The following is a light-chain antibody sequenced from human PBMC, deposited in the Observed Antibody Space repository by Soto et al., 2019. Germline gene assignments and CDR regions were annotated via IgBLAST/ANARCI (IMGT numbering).Light chain of an antibody. J-gene: IGLJ2*01. CDR1: SSDVGSYNF. V-gene: IGLV2-14*01. CDR3: TSYTAFSTDIL. Sequence: QSVLTQPASVSGSPGQSITVSCTGTSSDVGSYNFVSWYQHHAGAAPKLIIYQVTNRPSGVSDRFSGSKSGDTASLTISGLQAEDEADYYCTSYTAFSTDILFGGGTQLTVL. CDR2: QVT.